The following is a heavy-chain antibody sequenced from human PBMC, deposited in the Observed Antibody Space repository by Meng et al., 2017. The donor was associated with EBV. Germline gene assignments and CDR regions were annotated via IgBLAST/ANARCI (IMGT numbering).Heavy chain of an antibody. CDR1: GYTFTGYY. D-gene: IGHD6-19*01. Sequence: QVQRVQSGAEGKKPGASVKVSCKASGYTFTGYYMHWVRQAPGQGLEWMGRINPNSGGTNYAQKFQGRVTMTRDTSISTAYMELSRLRSDDTAVYYCARVGIAVAGTGDYWGQGTPVTVSS. J-gene: IGHJ4*02. V-gene: IGHV1-2*06. CDR2: INPNSGGT. CDR3: ARVGIAVAGTGDY.